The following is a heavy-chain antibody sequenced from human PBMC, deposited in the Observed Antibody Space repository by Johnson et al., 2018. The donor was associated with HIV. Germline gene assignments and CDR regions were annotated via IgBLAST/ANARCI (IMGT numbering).Heavy chain of an antibody. CDR3: ASGIAVAGTLLDAFDI. CDR2: IKSKADGGTT. Sequence: VQLVESGGGVVQPGRSLRLSCAASGFTFSSYAMHWVRQAPGKGLEWVGRIKSKADGGTTDYAAPVKGRFTISRDDSKNTLYLQMNSLRAEDTAVYYCASGIAVAGTLLDAFDIWGQGTMVTVSS. CDR1: GFTFSSYA. J-gene: IGHJ3*02. D-gene: IGHD6-19*01. V-gene: IGHV3-15*01.